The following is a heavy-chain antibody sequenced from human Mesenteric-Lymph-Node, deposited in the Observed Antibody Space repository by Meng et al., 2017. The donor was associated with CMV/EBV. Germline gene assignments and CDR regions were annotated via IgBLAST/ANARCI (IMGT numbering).Heavy chain of an antibody. CDR1: GFTFSSYA. CDR2: ISGSGGST. CDR3: ASYCSSTSCYYYYGMDV. V-gene: IGHV3-23*01. D-gene: IGHD2-2*01. Sequence: GESLKISYAASGFTFSSYAMSWVRQAPGKGLEWVSAISGSGGSTYYADSVKGRFTISRDNSKNTLYLQMNSLRAEDTAVYYCASYCSSTSCYYYYGMDVWGQGTTVTVSS. J-gene: IGHJ6*02.